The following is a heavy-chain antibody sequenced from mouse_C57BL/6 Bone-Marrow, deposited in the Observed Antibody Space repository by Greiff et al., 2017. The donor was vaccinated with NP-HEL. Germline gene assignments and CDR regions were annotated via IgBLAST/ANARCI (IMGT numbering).Heavy chain of an antibody. CDR2: IDPENGDT. D-gene: IGHD1-1*01. J-gene: IGHJ4*01. V-gene: IGHV14-4*01. Sequence: VQLQQSGAELVRPGASVKLSCTASGFNIKDDYMHWVKQRPEQGLEWIGWIDPENGDTEYASKFQGKATITADTSTTTAYLQLSSLTSEDTAVYYCTKVNYYGNYAMDYWGQGTSVTVSS. CDR3: TKVNYYGNYAMDY. CDR1: GFNIKDDY.